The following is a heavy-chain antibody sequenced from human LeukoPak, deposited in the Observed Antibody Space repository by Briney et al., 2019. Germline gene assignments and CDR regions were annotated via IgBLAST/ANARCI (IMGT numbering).Heavy chain of an antibody. CDR3: ATDLQGFFDY. V-gene: IGHV3-74*01. J-gene: IGHJ4*02. CDR2: INNDGSST. Sequence: GGSLRLSCAASGITFSSFRMHWVRQVPGKGLLWVAHINNDGSSTYYAESVKGRFTISRDNAKNTLWLQMGTLRAEDTAVYYCATDLQGFFDYWGQGTLVTVSS. CDR1: GITFSSFR.